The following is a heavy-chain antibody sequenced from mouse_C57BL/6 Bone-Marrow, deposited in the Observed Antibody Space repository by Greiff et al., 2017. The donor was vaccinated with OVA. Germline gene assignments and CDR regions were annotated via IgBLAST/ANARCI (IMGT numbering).Heavy chain of an antibody. CDR1: DSEVFPIAY. Sequence: VQLQQSGSELRSPGSSVKLSCKDFDSEVFPIAYMSWVRQKPGHGFEWIGGILPSIGRTIYGEKFEDKATLDADTLSNTAYLELNSLTSEDSAIYYCARGGYYDYLAWFAYWGQGTLVTVSA. V-gene: IGHV15-2*01. CDR3: ARGGYYDYLAWFAY. D-gene: IGHD2-4*01. J-gene: IGHJ3*01. CDR2: ILPSIGRT.